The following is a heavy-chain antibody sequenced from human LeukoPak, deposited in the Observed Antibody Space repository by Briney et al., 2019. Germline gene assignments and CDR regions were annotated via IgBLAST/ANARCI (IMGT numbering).Heavy chain of an antibody. D-gene: IGHD5-18*01. J-gene: IGHJ4*02. CDR2: ISRSSSYI. CDR3: ARDNTAVGDGLDY. Sequence: GGSLRLSCAASRFTFSSYSMNWVRQAPGKGLEWVSSISRSSSYIYYADSVKGRFTISRDNAKNSLYLQMNSLRAEDTAVYYCARDNTAVGDGLDYWGQGTLVTVSS. CDR1: RFTFSSYS. V-gene: IGHV3-21*01.